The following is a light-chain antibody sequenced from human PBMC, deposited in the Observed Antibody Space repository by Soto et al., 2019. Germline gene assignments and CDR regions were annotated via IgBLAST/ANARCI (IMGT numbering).Light chain of an antibody. CDR1: QSVSSW. CDR2: DAS. J-gene: IGKJ1*01. CDR3: QQYNSFPT. V-gene: IGKV1-5*01. Sequence: DIQLTQSPSTLSASVGDSVTITCRASQSVSSWLAWYQQKPGRAARLLIYDASKLEAGVPSRFSGSGSETELSLTISSLQPDDFATYFCQQYNSFPTFGQGTKVDIK.